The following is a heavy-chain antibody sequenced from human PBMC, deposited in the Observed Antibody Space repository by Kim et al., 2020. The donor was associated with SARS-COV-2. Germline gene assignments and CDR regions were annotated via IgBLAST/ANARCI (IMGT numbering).Heavy chain of an antibody. D-gene: IGHD5-12*01. J-gene: IGHJ3*02. CDR3: ARGHMATRGFDI. Sequence: ASVKVSCKASGYTFTGYYMHWVRQAPGQGLEWMGRINPNSGGTNYAQKFQGRVTMTRDTSISTAYMELSRLRSDDTAVYYCARGHMATRGFDIWGQGTMVTVSS. CDR2: INPNSGGT. V-gene: IGHV1-2*06. CDR1: GYTFTGYY.